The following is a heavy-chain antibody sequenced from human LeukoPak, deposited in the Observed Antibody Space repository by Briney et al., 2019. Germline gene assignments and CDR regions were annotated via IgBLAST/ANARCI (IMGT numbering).Heavy chain of an antibody. CDR2: IYYSGST. CDR1: GGPISSGDYY. J-gene: IGHJ3*02. Sequence: PSETLSLTCTVSGGPISSGDYYWSWIRQPPRKGLEWIGYIYYSGSTYYNPSLKSRVTISVDTSKNQFSLKLSSVTAADTAVYYCAREKTKHVDMSDAFDIWGQGTMVTVSS. V-gene: IGHV4-30-4*08. CDR3: AREKTKHVDMSDAFDI. D-gene: IGHD5-12*01.